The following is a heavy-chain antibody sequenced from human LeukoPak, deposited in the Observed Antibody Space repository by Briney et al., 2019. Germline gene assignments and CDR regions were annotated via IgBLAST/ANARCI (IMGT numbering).Heavy chain of an antibody. D-gene: IGHD3-16*02. J-gene: IGHJ4*02. Sequence: SETLSLTCTVSGGSISSSSYYWGWIRQPPGKGLEWIGSIYYSGSTYYNPSLKSRVTISVDTSKNQFSLKLSSVTAADTAVYYCARGVRYYDYVWGSYRHDFFDYWGQGTLVTVSS. CDR1: GGSISSSSYY. V-gene: IGHV4-39*07. CDR2: IYYSGST. CDR3: ARGVRYYDYVWGSYRHDFFDY.